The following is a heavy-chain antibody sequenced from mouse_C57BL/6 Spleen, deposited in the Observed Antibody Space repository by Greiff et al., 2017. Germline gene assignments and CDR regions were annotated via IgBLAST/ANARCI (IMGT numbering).Heavy chain of an antibody. CDR3: ARDGYYL. D-gene: IGHD2-3*01. J-gene: IGHJ4*01. Sequence: VQLQQPGAELVRPGTSVKLSCKASGYTFTSYWMPWVKQRPGQGLEWIGVIDPSDSYTNYNQKFKGKATLTVDTSSSTAYMQLSSLTSEDSAGYYCARDGYYLGGQGTSVTVAS. V-gene: IGHV1-59*01. CDR1: GYTFTSYW. CDR2: IDPSDSYT.